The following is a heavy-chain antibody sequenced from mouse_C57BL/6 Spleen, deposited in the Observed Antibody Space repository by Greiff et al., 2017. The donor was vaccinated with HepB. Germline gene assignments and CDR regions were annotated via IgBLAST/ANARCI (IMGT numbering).Heavy chain of an antibody. CDR1: GFSFNTYA. J-gene: IGHJ3*01. Sequence: EVQVVESGGGLVQPKGSLKLSCAASGFSFNTYAMNWVRQAPGKGLEWVARIRSKSNNYATYYADSVKDRFTISRDDSESMLYLQMNNLKTEDTAMYYCVRHDWEGPFAYWGQGTLVTVSA. V-gene: IGHV10-1*01. CDR3: VRHDWEGPFAY. CDR2: IRSKSNNYAT. D-gene: IGHD4-1*01.